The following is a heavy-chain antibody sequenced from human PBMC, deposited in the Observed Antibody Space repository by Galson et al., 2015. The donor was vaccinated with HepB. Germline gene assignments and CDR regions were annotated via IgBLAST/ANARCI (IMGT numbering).Heavy chain of an antibody. CDR1: GFTFGDYY. J-gene: IGHJ5*02. V-gene: IGHV3-11*01. CDR3: ARDHCSSTSCYDGWFDP. CDR2: ISSSGSTI. Sequence: SLRLSCAASGFTFGDYYMSWIRQAPGKGLEWVSYISSSGSTIYYADSVKGRFTISRDNAKNSLYLQMNSLRAEDTAVYYCARDHCSSTSCYDGWFDPWGQGTLVTVSS. D-gene: IGHD2-2*01.